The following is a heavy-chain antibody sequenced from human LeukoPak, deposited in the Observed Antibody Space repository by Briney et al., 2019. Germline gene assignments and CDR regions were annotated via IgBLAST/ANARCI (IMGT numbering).Heavy chain of an antibody. CDR1: GYTFTSYY. D-gene: IGHD2-15*01. Sequence: ASVKVSCKASGYTFTSYYMHWVRQAPGQGLEWMGIINPSGGSTSYAQKLQGRVTMTRDTSTSTIYMELSSLRSEDTAVYYCARDNCSGGSCLGYFDYWGQGTLVTVSS. J-gene: IGHJ4*02. CDR3: ARDNCSGGSCLGYFDY. V-gene: IGHV1-46*01. CDR2: INPSGGST.